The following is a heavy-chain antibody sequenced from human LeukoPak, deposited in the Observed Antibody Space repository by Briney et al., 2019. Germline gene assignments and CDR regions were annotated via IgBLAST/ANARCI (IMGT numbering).Heavy chain of an antibody. Sequence: GGSLRLSCAASGFTFSSHEMNWVRQAPGKGLEWVSYISGSGATIYYTDSVKGRFTISRDNAKNSLYLQMTSLRAEDTAVYYRVRDPGITGTSFWGQGTLVTVSS. V-gene: IGHV3-48*03. J-gene: IGHJ4*02. CDR2: ISGSGATI. CDR3: VRDPGITGTSF. D-gene: IGHD1-20*01. CDR1: GFTFSSHE.